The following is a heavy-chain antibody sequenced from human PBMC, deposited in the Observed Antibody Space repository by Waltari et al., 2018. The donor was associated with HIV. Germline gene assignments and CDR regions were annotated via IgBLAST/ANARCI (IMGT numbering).Heavy chain of an antibody. CDR3: AKPTRDGQWLSPDY. CDR2: IWYDGSNK. Sequence: QVQLVASGGGVVQPGRSLSLSCAAPGFTFSSSGMHWVRQAPGKGLEWVAVIWYDGSNKYYADSVKGRFTISRDNSKNTLYLQMNSLRAEDTAVYYCAKPTRDGQWLSPDYWGQGTLVTVSS. V-gene: IGHV3-33*06. D-gene: IGHD6-19*01. J-gene: IGHJ4*02. CDR1: GFTFSSSG.